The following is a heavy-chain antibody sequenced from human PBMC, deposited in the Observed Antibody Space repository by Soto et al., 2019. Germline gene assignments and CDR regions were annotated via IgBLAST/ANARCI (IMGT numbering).Heavy chain of an antibody. V-gene: IGHV5-10-1*01. J-gene: IGHJ6*02. D-gene: IGHD3-10*01. CDR3: ATGITMVRGAERRYYYYYYGMDV. Sequence: GESLKISCKGSGYSFTSYWISWVRQMPGKGLEWMGRIDPSDSYTNYSPSFQGHVTISADNSKNTLYLQMNSLRAEDTAVYYCATGITMVRGAERRYYYYYYGMDVWGQGTTVTVSS. CDR1: GYSFTSYW. CDR2: IDPSDSYT.